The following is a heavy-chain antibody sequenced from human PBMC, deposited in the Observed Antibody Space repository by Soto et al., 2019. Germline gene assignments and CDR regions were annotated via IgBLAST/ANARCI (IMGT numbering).Heavy chain of an antibody. J-gene: IGHJ6*02. V-gene: IGHV3-23*01. D-gene: IGHD3-10*01. CDR2: ISGSGGST. CDR3: AKHYYGSGSYYNLRYYYYGMDV. CDR1: GFTFSSYA. Sequence: EVQLLESGGGLVQPGGSLRLSCAASGFTFSSYAMCWVRQAPGKGLEWVSAISGSGGSTYYADSVKGRFTISRDNSKNTLYLQMNSLRAEDTAVYYCAKHYYGSGSYYNLRYYYYGMDVWGQGTTVTVSS.